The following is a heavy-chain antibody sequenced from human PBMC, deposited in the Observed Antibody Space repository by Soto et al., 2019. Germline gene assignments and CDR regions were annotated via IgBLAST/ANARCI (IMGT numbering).Heavy chain of an antibody. D-gene: IGHD4-17*01. J-gene: IGHJ4*02. V-gene: IGHV1-69*06. CDR3: ASTYGDYPRYYFDY. CDR2: IIPIFGTA. Sequence: ASVKVSCKASGGTFSSYAISWVRQAPGQGLEWMGGIIPIFGTANYAQKFQGRVTITADKSTSTAYMELSSLRSEDAAVYYCASTYGDYPRYYFDYWGQGTLVTVSS. CDR1: GGTFSSYA.